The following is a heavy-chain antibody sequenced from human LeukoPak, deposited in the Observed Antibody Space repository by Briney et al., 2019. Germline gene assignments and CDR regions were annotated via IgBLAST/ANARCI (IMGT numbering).Heavy chain of an antibody. Sequence: PGGSLGLSCAASGFTFDDYAMHWVRQAPGKGLEWVSGISWNSGSIGYADSVKGRFTISRDNAKNSLYLQMNSLRAEDTALYYCAKDSGGNGIFDYWGQGTLVTVSS. D-gene: IGHD4-23*01. V-gene: IGHV3-9*01. J-gene: IGHJ4*02. CDR2: ISWNSGSI. CDR1: GFTFDDYA. CDR3: AKDSGGNGIFDY.